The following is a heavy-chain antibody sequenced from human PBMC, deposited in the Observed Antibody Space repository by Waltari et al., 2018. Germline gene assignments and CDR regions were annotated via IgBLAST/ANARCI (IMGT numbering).Heavy chain of an antibody. J-gene: IGHJ5*02. D-gene: IGHD2-21*01. CDR3: VRHCFALVGSCNWFDP. CDR2: IFHTGST. CDR1: GGSITNSIYY. V-gene: IGHV4-39*01. Sequence: QLQLQESGPGLVKPSETLSLTCIVSGGSITNSIYYWAWVRQPPGKGLEWIVAIFHTGSTYYTPSLKSRVSISVDTSNNHFSLKLTSVTASDAAVYYCVRHCFALVGSCNWFDPWGQGTLVTVSS.